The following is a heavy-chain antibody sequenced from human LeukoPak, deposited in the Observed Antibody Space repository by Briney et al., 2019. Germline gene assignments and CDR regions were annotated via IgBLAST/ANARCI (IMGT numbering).Heavy chain of an antibody. CDR2: IRYDGSNK. D-gene: IGHD3-9*01. J-gene: IGHJ6*03. CDR1: GFTFSSYG. V-gene: IGHV3-30*02. CDR3: ARGGGGLRYFDWLLNYYYYMDV. Sequence: GGSLRLSCAASGFTFSSYGMHWVRQAPGKGLEWVAFIRYDGSNKYYADSVKGRFTISRDNSKNTLYLQMNSLRAADTAVYYCARGGGGLRYFDWLLNYYYYMDVWGKGTTVTISS.